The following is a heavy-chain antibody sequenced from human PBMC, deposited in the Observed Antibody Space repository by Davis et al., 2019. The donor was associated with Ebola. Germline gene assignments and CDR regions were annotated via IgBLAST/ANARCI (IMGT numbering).Heavy chain of an antibody. CDR2: INHSGST. CDR1: GGSFSGYY. Sequence: SETLSLTCAVYGGSFSGYYWSWIRQPPGKGLEWIGEINHSGSTNYNPSLKSRVTISVDTPKNQFSLKLSSVTAADTAVYYCARGRGTILYSSSSKNDYWGQGTLVTVSS. J-gene: IGHJ4*02. D-gene: IGHD6-6*01. CDR3: ARGRGTILYSSSSKNDY. V-gene: IGHV4-34*01.